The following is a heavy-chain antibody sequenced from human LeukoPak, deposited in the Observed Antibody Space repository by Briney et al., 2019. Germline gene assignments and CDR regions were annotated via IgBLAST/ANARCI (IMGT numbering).Heavy chain of an antibody. CDR1: GFIFSNYG. Sequence: HPGGSLRLSCAASGFIFSNYGMHWVRQAPGKGLKWVAFIRYDGGKNYYAESVKGRFTISRDNSMKTLFLQMNSLRAEDTAVYYCAKSYGSGGYYSEDFFDYWGQGILVTVSS. V-gene: IGHV3-30*02. J-gene: IGHJ4*02. CDR3: AKSYGSGGYYSEDFFDY. D-gene: IGHD3-10*01. CDR2: IRYDGGKN.